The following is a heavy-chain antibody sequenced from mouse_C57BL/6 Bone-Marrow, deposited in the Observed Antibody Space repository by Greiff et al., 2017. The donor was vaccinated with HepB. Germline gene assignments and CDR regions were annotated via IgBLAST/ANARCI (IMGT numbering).Heavy chain of an antibody. CDR3: ARGGFTTVVGYWYFDV. J-gene: IGHJ1*03. V-gene: IGHV1-82*01. Sequence: QVQLKESGPELVKPGASVKISCKASGYAFSSSWMNWVKQRPGKGLEWIGRIYPGDGDTNYNGKFKGKATLTADKSSSTAYMQLSSLTSADSAVYCCARGGFTTVVGYWYFDVLGTGTTVTVSS. CDR2: IYPGDGDT. CDR1: GYAFSSSW. D-gene: IGHD1-1*01.